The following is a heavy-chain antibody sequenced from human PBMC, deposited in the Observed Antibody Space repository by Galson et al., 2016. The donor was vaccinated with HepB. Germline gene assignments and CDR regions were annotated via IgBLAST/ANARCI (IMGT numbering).Heavy chain of an antibody. CDR2: ISGAGGTT. D-gene: IGHD3-16*01. V-gene: IGHV3-23*01. CDR3: AKERGRYGGPNYGS. CDR1: GFTFRYYA. Sequence: SLRLSCASSGFTFRYYAMTWVRRAPGKGLEWVSDISGAGGTTHYADSVKGLFTISRDNSRHSLYLQMDRLRAADTAVYYCAKERGRYGGPNYGSWGQGTLVTVSS. J-gene: IGHJ5*02.